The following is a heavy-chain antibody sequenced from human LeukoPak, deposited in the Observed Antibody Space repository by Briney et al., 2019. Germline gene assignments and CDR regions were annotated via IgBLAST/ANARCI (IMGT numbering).Heavy chain of an antibody. V-gene: IGHV3-23*01. CDR2: ISGSGGST. CDR3: AKGPRYSSTSYFDY. CDR1: GFTFSSYG. J-gene: IGHJ4*02. Sequence: SGGSLRLSCAASGFTFSSYGMSWVRQAPGKGLEWVSAISGSGGSTYYADSVKGRFTISRDNSKNTLYLQMNSLRAEDTAVYYCAKGPRYSSTSYFDYWGQGTLVTVSS. D-gene: IGHD6-13*01.